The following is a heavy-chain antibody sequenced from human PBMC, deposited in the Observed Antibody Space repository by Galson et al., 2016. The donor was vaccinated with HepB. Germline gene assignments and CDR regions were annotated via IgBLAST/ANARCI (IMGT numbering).Heavy chain of an antibody. J-gene: IGHJ4*02. CDR3: TRGGDYSDYYFDY. D-gene: IGHD4-11*01. V-gene: IGHV3-74*01. Sequence: SLRLSCAASGFAFSSHWMHWVRQDLGKGLVWVSRINSDGTISNYADSVKGRFTISRDNAKNTLYLQMNSLRPEDTAVYYCTRGGDYSDYYFDYWGQGVLVTVSS. CDR1: GFAFSSHW. CDR2: INSDGTIS.